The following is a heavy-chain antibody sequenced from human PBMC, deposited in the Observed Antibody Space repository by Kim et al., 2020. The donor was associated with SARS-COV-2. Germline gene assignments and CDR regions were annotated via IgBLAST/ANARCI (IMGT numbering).Heavy chain of an antibody. CDR2: FYSGST. Sequence: SETLSLTCSVSDASISSSTYSWGWIRQPPGKGLEWIGAFYSGSTYYTPSLKSRTTISVETSKNQFSLKLSSVTAADTGGYYCARRGPAAGYGMDVWGQGTTVTVSS. V-gene: IGHV4-39*01. CDR1: DASISSSTYS. D-gene: IGHD6-13*01. CDR3: ARRGPAAGYGMDV. J-gene: IGHJ6*02.